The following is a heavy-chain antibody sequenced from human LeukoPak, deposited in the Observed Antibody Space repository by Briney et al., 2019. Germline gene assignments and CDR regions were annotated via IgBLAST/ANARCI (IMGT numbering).Heavy chain of an antibody. CDR3: AKDLGYYDSSGYYFNY. V-gene: IGHV3-23*01. D-gene: IGHD3-22*01. Sequence: GGSLRLSCAASGFTFSSYAMSWVRQAPGKGLEWVSSISGSGNRTYYADSVKGRFTISRDNSKNTLFLQMNSLRAEDTAVYYCAKDLGYYDSSGYYFNYWGQGTLVTVSS. CDR1: GFTFSSYA. CDR2: ISGSGNRT. J-gene: IGHJ4*02.